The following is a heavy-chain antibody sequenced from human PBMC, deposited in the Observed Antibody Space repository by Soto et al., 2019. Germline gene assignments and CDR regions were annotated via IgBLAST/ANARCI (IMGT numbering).Heavy chain of an antibody. CDR1: GFTFGSYS. J-gene: IGHJ4*02. V-gene: IGHV3-21*01. CDR3: ARGAVADEGYFDY. D-gene: IGHD6-19*01. Sequence: GGSLRVSCAVCGFTFGSYSMNWVRQAPGKGLEWVSSISSSSSYIYYADSVKGRFTISRDNAKNSLYLQMNSLRAEDTAVYYCARGAVADEGYFDYWGQGTLVTVSS. CDR2: ISSSSSYI.